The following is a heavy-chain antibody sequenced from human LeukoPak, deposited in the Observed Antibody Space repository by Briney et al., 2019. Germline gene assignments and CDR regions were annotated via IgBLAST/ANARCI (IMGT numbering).Heavy chain of an antibody. V-gene: IGHV3-9*01. D-gene: IGHD5-12*01. CDR3: AKDSGYDHYYYYMDV. CDR1: GFTFDDYA. CDR2: ISWNSGSI. J-gene: IGHJ6*03. Sequence: GGSLRLSCAASGFTFDDYAMHWVRQAPGKGLEWVSGISWNSGSIGYADSVKGRFTISRDNAKNSLYLQMNSLRAEDTALYYCAKDSGYDHYYYYMDVWGTRTTVTVSS.